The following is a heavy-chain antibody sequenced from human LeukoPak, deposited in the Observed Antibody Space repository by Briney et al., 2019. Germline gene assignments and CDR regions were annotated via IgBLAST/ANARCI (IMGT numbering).Heavy chain of an antibody. V-gene: IGHV1-2*02. CDR2: INPKSGGT. D-gene: IGHD3-9*01. CDR3: ARVYMLPYFDRSSSGMDV. CDR1: GYTFTGYH. Sequence: VASVKVSCKASGYTFTGYHMHWVRQAPGQGLEWMGWINPKSGGTNYAQNFQGRVTMTRDTSISTAYMELRSLRSDDTAVYYCARVYMLPYFDRSSSGMDVWGQGTTVAVSS. J-gene: IGHJ6*02.